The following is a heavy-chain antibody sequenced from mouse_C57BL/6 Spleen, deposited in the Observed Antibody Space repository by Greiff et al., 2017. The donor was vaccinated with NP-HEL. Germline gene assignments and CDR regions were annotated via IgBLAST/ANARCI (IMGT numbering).Heavy chain of an antibody. V-gene: IGHV14-3*01. CDR2: IDPANGNT. D-gene: IGHD2-3*01. CDR1: GFNNKNTY. Sequence: VQLQQSVAELVRPGASVKLSCTASGFNNKNTYMHWVKKRPEQGLEWIGRIDPANGNTKYEPHFPAKATITADTSSHTAYLQLSSLTSEDPAIYYCASCYDGYYPSFFAYWGQGTLVTVSA. CDR3: ASCYDGYYPSFFAY. J-gene: IGHJ3*01.